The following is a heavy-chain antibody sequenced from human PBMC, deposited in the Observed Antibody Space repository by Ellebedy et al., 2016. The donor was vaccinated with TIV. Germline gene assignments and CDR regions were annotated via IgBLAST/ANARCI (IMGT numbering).Heavy chain of an antibody. CDR3: ARGDSGSSGGWYFDL. Sequence: GESLKISCAASGFTFSSYGMHWVRQAPGKGLEWVAVIWYDGSNKYYADPVKGRFTISRDNSKNTLYLQMNSLRAEDTAVYYCARGDSGSSGGWYFDLWGRGTLVTVSS. CDR1: GFTFSSYG. J-gene: IGHJ2*01. D-gene: IGHD1-26*01. CDR2: IWYDGSNK. V-gene: IGHV3-33*01.